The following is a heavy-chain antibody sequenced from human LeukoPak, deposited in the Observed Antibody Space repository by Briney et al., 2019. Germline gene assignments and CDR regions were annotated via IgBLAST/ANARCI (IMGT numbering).Heavy chain of an antibody. J-gene: IGHJ4*02. CDR3: ARRKGCSGGSCYGDTFDY. CDR2: IYYSGGP. V-gene: IGHV4-59*08. Sequence: SDTLSLTCSVSGDSIATYYWSWIRQPPGKGLEFIGYIYYSGGPYYNPSLKSRVTMSVDTSKNQFSLKLSSVTAADTAVYYCARRKGCSGGSCYGDTFDYWGQGTLVTVSS. D-gene: IGHD2-15*01. CDR1: GDSIATYY.